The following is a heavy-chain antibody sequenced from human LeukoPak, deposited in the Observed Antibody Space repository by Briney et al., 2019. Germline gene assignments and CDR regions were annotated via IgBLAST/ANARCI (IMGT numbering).Heavy chain of an antibody. CDR3: ARSDRSGYGY. J-gene: IGHJ4*02. CDR1: GGTFSSYT. V-gene: IGHV1-69*02. D-gene: IGHD3-22*01. CDR2: ISPILGIA. Sequence: SVTVSCKASGGTFSSYTISWVRQAPGQGLEWMGRISPILGIANYAQKFQGRVTITADKSTSTAYMELRSLRFEDPAVYYCARSDRSGYGYWGQGTLVTVSS.